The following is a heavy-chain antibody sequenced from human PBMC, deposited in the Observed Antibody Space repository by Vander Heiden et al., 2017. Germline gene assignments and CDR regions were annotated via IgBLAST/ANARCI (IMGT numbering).Heavy chain of an antibody. CDR2: IWYDESKT. V-gene: IGHV3-33*01. D-gene: IGHD1-26*01. CDR1: GFTLRSYG. Sequence: QLVESGGGVVQPGTSLRPSCAASGFTLRSYGMHWVRQAPGKGLEWVAVIWYDESKTYYEDSVKGRFTISRDNFKDTLYLEMNSLRAEDSAVYWCARGGSHTHTDGFSFWGQGTMVSVS. J-gene: IGHJ3*01. CDR3: ARGGSHTHTDGFSF.